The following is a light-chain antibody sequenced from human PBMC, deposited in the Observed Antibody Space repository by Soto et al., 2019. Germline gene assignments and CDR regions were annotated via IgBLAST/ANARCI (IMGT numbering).Light chain of an antibody. V-gene: IGKV1-6*01. CDR1: QDIGNR. CDR3: LKDYSYPWT. J-gene: IGKJ1*01. Sequence: AIQMTQSPSSLSASVGDRVTITCRASQDIGNRLGWYQQKPGKAPKVLIYAASTLHSGVPSRFSGSGSGTDFTLTISCLQPEDFATYFCLKDYSYPWTFGQGTRVEVK. CDR2: AAS.